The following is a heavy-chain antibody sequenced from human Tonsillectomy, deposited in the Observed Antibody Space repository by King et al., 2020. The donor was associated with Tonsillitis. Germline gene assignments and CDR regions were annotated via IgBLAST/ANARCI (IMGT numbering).Heavy chain of an antibody. CDR1: GGSFSAYY. D-gene: IGHD3-3*01. V-gene: IGHV4-34*01. J-gene: IGHJ6*02. Sequence: VQLQQWGAGLLKPSETLSLTCAVYGGSFSAYYWNWIRQPPGKGLEWIGEINHSGSTNYNPSLKSRVTISVDTSKSQFSLKLSSVTAADTAVYYCARGEYDVWSGYLVYGMDVWGQGTTVTVPS. CDR3: ARGEYDVWSGYLVYGMDV. CDR2: INHSGST.